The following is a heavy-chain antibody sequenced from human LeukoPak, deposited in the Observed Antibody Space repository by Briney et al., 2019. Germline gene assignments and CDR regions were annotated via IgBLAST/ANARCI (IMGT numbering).Heavy chain of an antibody. CDR1: GYTFTSYD. Sequence: ASVKVSCKASGYTFTSYDINWVRQATGQGLEWMGWMNPNSGNTGYAQKFQGRVAMTRNTSISTAYMELSSLRSEDTAVYYCARHAVAGNYFDYWGQGTLVTVSS. J-gene: IGHJ4*02. CDR2: MNPNSGNT. D-gene: IGHD6-19*01. V-gene: IGHV1-8*01. CDR3: ARHAVAGNYFDY.